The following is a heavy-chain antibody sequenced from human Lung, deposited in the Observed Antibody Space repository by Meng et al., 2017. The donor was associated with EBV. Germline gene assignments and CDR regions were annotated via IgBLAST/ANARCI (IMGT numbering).Heavy chain of an antibody. CDR2: IYYSGST. CDR1: GGAISSGGYY. CDR3: AREWCSGGSCYPDY. Sequence: VDLQGPGQGRGKPSQTLPLTCTVSGGAISSGGYYWSWIRQPPGKGLEWIGYIYYSGSTYYNPSLKSRVTISVDTSKNQFSLKLSSVTAADTAVYYCAREWCSGGSCYPDYWGQGTLVTVSS. D-gene: IGHD2-15*01. V-gene: IGHV4-30-4*01. J-gene: IGHJ4*02.